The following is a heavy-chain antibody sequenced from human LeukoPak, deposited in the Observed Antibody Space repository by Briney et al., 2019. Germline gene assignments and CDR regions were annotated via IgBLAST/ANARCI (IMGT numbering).Heavy chain of an antibody. Sequence: PGGSLRLSCAASGFTVSSNYMSWVRQAPGKGLEWVSVIYSAGNRYYADFVKGRFTISRDNSKNTVYLQMKRLRVEDTAVYYCASCFTDGDCEYWGQGTLVTVSS. D-gene: IGHD4-17*01. CDR3: ASCFTDGDCEY. J-gene: IGHJ4*02. CDR1: GFTVSSNY. V-gene: IGHV3-66*01. CDR2: IYSAGNR.